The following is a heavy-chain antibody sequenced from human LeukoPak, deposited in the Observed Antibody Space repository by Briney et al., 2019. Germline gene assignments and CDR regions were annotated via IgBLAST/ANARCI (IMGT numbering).Heavy chain of an antibody. CDR3: ARTRSTSWFDP. Sequence: PSEILSLTCAVSGYSISSGYYWGWIRQPPGKGLEWIGSIYHSGSTYYNPSLKSRVTISVDTSKNQFSLKLSSVTAADTAVYYCARTRSTSWFDPWGQGTLVTVSS. J-gene: IGHJ5*02. D-gene: IGHD2-2*01. CDR1: GYSISSGYY. V-gene: IGHV4-38-2*01. CDR2: IYHSGST.